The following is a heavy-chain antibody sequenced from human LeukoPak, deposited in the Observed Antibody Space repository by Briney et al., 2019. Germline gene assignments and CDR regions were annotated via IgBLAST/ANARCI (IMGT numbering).Heavy chain of an antibody. CDR3: ARVYGDIDY. CDR2: MNPNSGNR. Sequence: GASVKVSCKASGYTFTSHDINWVRQATGQGLEWMGWMNPNSGNRGYAQKFQGRVTMTRDTTIGTAYMELSGLRYEDTAVYYCARVYGDIDYWGQGTLVTVSS. D-gene: IGHD2/OR15-2a*01. CDR1: GYTFTSHD. V-gene: IGHV1-8*01. J-gene: IGHJ4*02.